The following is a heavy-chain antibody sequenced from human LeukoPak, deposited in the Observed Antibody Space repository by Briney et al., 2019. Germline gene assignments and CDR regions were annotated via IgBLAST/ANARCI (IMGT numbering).Heavy chain of an antibody. J-gene: IGHJ5*01. CDR2: ISWNSGSI. CDR3: AKDPYSSLGSGWYDF. D-gene: IGHD6-19*01. V-gene: IGHV3-9*01. CDR1: GFTFDDYA. Sequence: GRSLRLSCAASGFTFDDYAMHWVRQAPGKGLEWVSGISWNSGSIGYADSVKGRFTISRDNAKNSLYLQMNSLRAEDTALYYCAKDPYSSLGSGWYDFWGQGTLVTVSS.